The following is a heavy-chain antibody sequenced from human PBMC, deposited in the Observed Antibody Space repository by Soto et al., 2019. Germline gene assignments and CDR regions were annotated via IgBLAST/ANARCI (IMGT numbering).Heavy chain of an antibody. CDR1: GGSISSGNYY. V-gene: IGHV4-30-4*01. CDR3: ARVSAAAVGHYYGMDV. CDR2: ISYSGST. Sequence: SETLSLTCTVSGGSISSGNYYWSWIRQPPGKGLEWIGFISYSGSTYYNASLKSRVTISVDTSKNQFSLNLNSVTAEDTAVYYCARVSAAAVGHYYGMDVWGQGTTVTVSS. D-gene: IGHD6-13*01. J-gene: IGHJ6*02.